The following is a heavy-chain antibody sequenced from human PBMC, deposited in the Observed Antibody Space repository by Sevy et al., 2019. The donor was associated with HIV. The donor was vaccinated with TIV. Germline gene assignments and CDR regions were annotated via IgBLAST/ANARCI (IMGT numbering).Heavy chain of an antibody. CDR1: GDSLSSYY. CDR2: IYYSGNT. V-gene: IGHV4-59*01. J-gene: IGHJ3*02. CDR3: ARIPPYYGAFDI. D-gene: IGHD3-16*01. Sequence: SETLSLTCTVSGDSLSSYYWSWIRQPPGKGLEWIGYIYYSGNTNYNPSLKSRVTISVDTSKNQFSLKLISVTAADTAVYYCARIPPYYGAFDIWGQGTMVTVSS.